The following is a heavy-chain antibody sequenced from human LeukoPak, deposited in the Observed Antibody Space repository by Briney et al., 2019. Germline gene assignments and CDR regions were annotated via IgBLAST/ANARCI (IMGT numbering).Heavy chain of an antibody. J-gene: IGHJ6*02. V-gene: IGHV4-61*01. CDR1: GGSISSDYFY. CDR2: IYYSGST. Sequence: KPSETLSLTCTVSGGSISSDYFYWSWIRQPPGKGLEWIGYIYYSGSTNYNPSLKSRVTISVDTSKNQFSLKLSSVTAADTAVYYCAGQLPQNYYGMDVWGQGTTVTVSS. CDR3: AGQLPQNYYGMDV. D-gene: IGHD2-2*01.